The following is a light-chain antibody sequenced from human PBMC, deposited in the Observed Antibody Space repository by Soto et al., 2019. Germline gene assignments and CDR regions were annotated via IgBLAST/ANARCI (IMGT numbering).Light chain of an antibody. Sequence: AIRMTQSPSSFSASTGDRVTIICRASQGISSYLAWYQQKPGKAPKLLIYAASTLQSGVPSRFSGSGSGTDFTLTISRLEPEDFAVYYCQQYDNSPFTFGQGTLREI. J-gene: IGKJ5*01. V-gene: IGKV1-8*01. CDR1: QGISSY. CDR3: QQYDNSPFT. CDR2: AAS.